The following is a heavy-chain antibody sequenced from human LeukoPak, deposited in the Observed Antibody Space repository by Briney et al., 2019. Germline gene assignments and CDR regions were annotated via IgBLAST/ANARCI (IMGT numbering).Heavy chain of an antibody. D-gene: IGHD5-12*01. CDR1: GGSISNYY. V-gene: IGHV4-59*01. CDR2: LYNSGST. Sequence: SETLSLTCSVSGGSISNYYWNWIRQPPGKGLEWIGTLYNSGSTTYNPSLKSRITISVDTSKNQFSLKLASVTAADTAVYYCARGAYDSYYYYYYMDVWGKGTTVTVSS. CDR3: ARGAYDSYYYYYYMDV. J-gene: IGHJ6*03.